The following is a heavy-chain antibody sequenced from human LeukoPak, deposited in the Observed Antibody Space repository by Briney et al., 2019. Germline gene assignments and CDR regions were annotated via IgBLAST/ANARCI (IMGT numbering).Heavy chain of an antibody. Sequence: ASVKVSCKASGYTFTTYYMHWVRQAPGQGLEWMGIINPSDGRTTYAQKFQGRVTMTRDTSTSTVYMELSSLRSEDTAVYYCARSSGWYDYFDYWGQGTLVTVSS. V-gene: IGHV1-46*01. CDR3: ARSSGWYDYFDY. D-gene: IGHD6-19*01. CDR2: INPSDGRT. J-gene: IGHJ4*02. CDR1: GYTFTTYY.